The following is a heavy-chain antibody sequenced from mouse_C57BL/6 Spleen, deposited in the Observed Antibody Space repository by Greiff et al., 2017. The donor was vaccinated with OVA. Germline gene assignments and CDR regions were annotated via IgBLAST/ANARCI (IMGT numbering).Heavy chain of an antibody. CDR3: ARTTTVVSYFDY. CDR2: ISYDGSN. V-gene: IGHV3-6*01. J-gene: IGHJ2*01. CDR1: GYSITSGYY. Sequence: EVKLVESGPGLVKPSQSLSLTCSVTGYSITSGYYWNWIRQFPGNKLEWMGYISYDGSNNYNPSLKNRISITRDTSKNQFFLKLNSVTTEDTATYYCARTTTVVSYFDYWGQGTTLTVSS. D-gene: IGHD1-1*01.